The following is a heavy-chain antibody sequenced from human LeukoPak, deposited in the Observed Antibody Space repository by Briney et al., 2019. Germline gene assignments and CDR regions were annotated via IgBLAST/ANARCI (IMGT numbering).Heavy chain of an antibody. Sequence: GGSLRLSCAASGFMFSDYGMHWVRQAPGKGLEWVAVIWYDGSKTYYVDSVKGRFSISRDNAKNTLHLQMNSLRAEDTAVYYCAAGPAGNGHLSSYWGQGTRVTVSS. CDR2: IWYDGSKT. CDR1: GFMFSDYG. CDR3: AAGPAGNGHLSSY. J-gene: IGHJ4*02. D-gene: IGHD1-1*01. V-gene: IGHV3-33*03.